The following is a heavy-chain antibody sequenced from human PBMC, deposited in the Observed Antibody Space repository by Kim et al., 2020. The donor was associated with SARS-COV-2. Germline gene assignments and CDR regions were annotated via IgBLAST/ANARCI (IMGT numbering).Heavy chain of an antibody. CDR2: IWYDGSNK. J-gene: IGHJ5*02. D-gene: IGHD3-10*01. Sequence: GGSLRLSCAASGFTFSSYGMHWVRQAPGKGLEWVAVIWYDGSNKYYADSVKGRFTISRDNSKNTLYLQMNSLRAEDTAVYYCARDQEAFLWGWFDPWGQGTLVTVSS. CDR3: ARDQEAFLWGWFDP. CDR1: GFTFSSYG. V-gene: IGHV3-33*01.